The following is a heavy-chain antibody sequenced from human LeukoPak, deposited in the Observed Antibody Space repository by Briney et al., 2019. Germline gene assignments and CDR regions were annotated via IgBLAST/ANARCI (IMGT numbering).Heavy chain of an antibody. CDR3: ARDRSSSRVGEHYFDY. D-gene: IGHD6-13*01. V-gene: IGHV3-74*01. J-gene: IGHJ4*02. Sequence: PGGSLRLSCAASGFTFSSYWMDWVRQAPGKGLVWVSGINSDGKMTRYAESVKGRFTISRDNAKNTLYLQMNSLRAEDTSVYYCARDRSSSRVGEHYFDYWGQGTLVTVSS. CDR1: GFTFSSYW. CDR2: INSDGKMT.